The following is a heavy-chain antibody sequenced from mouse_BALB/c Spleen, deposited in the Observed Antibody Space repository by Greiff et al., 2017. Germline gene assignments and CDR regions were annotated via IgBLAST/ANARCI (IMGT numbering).Heavy chain of an antibody. CDR3: ARYYDGYYGGNY. CDR1: GYSFTGYT. V-gene: IGHV1-39*01. Sequence: VQLKESGPELVKPGASMKISCKASGYSFTGYTMNWVKQSHGKNLEWIGLINPYNGGTSYNQKFKDKATLTADKSSSTAYMQLSSLTSEDSAVYYCARYYDGYYGGNYWGQGTTLTVSS. J-gene: IGHJ2*01. CDR2: INPYNGGT. D-gene: IGHD2-3*01.